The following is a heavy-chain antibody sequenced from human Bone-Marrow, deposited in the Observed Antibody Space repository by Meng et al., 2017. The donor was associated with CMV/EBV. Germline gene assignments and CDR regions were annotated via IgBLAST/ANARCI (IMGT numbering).Heavy chain of an antibody. J-gene: IGHJ5*02. CDR1: GYTFTSYD. CDR2: MNPNSGNT. V-gene: IGHV1-8*01. D-gene: IGHD6-19*01. CDR3: ARSGAPWGIAVAGTYWFDP. Sequence: ASVKVSCKASGYTFTSYDINWVRQATGQGLEWMGWMNPNSGNTGYAQKFQGRVTMTRNTSISTAYMELSSLRSEDTAVYYCARSGAPWGIAVAGTYWFDPWGQGTLVTVPQ.